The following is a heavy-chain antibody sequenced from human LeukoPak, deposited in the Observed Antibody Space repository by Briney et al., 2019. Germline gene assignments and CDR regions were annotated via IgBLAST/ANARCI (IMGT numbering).Heavy chain of an antibody. CDR1: GFTFSSSA. CDR3: ATGAYLP. D-gene: IGHD2-21*01. J-gene: IGHJ5*02. Sequence: GGSLRLSCAASGFTFSSSAMNWVRQAPGKGLEWVSSINNVGSHIYYADSVKGRFTISRDNAKNSLYLQMNSLRAEDTAVYHCATGAYLPGSQGTLVTVSS. V-gene: IGHV3-21*01. CDR2: INNVGSHI.